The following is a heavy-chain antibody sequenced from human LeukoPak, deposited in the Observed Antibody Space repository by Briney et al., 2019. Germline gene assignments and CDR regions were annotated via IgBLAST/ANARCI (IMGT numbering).Heavy chain of an antibody. CDR3: TTAPSLTDAFDI. V-gene: IGHV3-15*01. J-gene: IGHJ3*02. CDR2: IKSKTDGGTT. Sequence: GGSLRLSCAASGFTFSIAWMSWVRQAPGKGLEWVGRIKSKTDGGTTDYAAPVKGRFTISRDDSKNTLYLQMNSLKTEDTAVYYCTTAPSLTDAFDIWGQGTMVTVSS. CDR1: GFTFSIAW.